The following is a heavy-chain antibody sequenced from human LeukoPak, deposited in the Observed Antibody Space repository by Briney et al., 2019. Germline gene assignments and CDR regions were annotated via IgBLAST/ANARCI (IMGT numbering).Heavy chain of an antibody. D-gene: IGHD3-3*02. CDR3: ARDYASTLAMTN. J-gene: IGHJ4*02. V-gene: IGHV4-38-2*02. CDR2: IYHSGST. Sequence: PSETLSLTCTVSGYSISSGSYWGWIRQPPGKGLEWIGSIYHSGSTYYNPSLKSRVTISVDTSKNQFSLKLSSVTAADTAVYYCARDYASTLAMTNWGQGSLVTVSS. CDR1: GYSISSGSY.